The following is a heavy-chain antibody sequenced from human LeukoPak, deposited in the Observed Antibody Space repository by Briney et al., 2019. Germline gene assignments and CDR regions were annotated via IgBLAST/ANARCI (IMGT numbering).Heavy chain of an antibody. CDR1: GGSISSFY. J-gene: IGHJ4*02. D-gene: IGHD4-23*01. Sequence: PSETLSLTCTVSGGSISSFYWSWIRQPPGKGLEWIGYIYYSGNTNYNPSLKSRVTISVDTSKNQFSLKLISVIAADTAVYYCARTTVVTHYFDYWGQGTLVTVSS. V-gene: IGHV4-59*01. CDR3: ARTTVVTHYFDY. CDR2: IYYSGNT.